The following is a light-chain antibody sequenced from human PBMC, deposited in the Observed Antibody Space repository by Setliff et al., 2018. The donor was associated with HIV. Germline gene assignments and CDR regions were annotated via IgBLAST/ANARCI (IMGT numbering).Light chain of an antibody. CDR3: KSYTGSSPLYV. Sequence: QSALTQPASVPGTPGQSITISCIGTNSDVGGYNYVSWYQQHPGKAPKLLIYDVSDRPSGVSRRFSGSKSGNTASLTISGLQAEDEADYYCKSYTGSSPLYVFGSGTKVTVL. J-gene: IGLJ1*01. CDR1: NSDVGGYNY. CDR2: DVS. V-gene: IGLV2-14*03.